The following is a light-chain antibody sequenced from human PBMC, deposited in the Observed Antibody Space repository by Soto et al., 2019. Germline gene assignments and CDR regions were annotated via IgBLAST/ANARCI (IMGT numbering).Light chain of an antibody. CDR1: SSDVGGYNY. Sequence: QSALTQPASVSGSPGQSITISCTGTSSDVGGYNYVSWYQQHPGKAPKLMIYDVSSRPSGVSNRFSGSKSGNTASLTISGLQPEDEADYYCSSYTSSSTYVFGTGTQLTVL. CDR3: SSYTSSSTYV. V-gene: IGLV2-14*03. CDR2: DVS. J-gene: IGLJ1*01.